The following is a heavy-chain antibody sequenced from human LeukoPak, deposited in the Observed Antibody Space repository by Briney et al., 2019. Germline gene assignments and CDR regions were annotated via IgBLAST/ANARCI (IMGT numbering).Heavy chain of an antibody. J-gene: IGHJ5*02. D-gene: IGHD2-15*01. CDR1: GVYISSGNC. CDR2: ISNRGSP. V-gene: IGHV4-38-2*02. CDR3: VRDGGFYYTASPNSWFDP. Sequence: SETLSLTCILSGVYISSGNCWRSMRQPPRKKLKWIGSISNRGSPYYNPSLKSRVTMSVDTPNNQFSLRLSPVTAADTAVYYCVRDGGFYYTASPNSWFDPWGQGTLVTVSS.